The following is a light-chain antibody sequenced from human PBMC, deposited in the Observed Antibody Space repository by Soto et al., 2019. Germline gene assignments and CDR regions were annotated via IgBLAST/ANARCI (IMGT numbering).Light chain of an antibody. Sequence: VFTESTATLSLSSGQRAHLFPRDSQRINSHLALYRQKPGQAHRLLLYDASTRATGIPARFSGSGSGTDFTLTISSLEPEDFGVYNCQQRSNWPQVTFGGGTKVDIK. V-gene: IGKV3-11*01. CDR2: DAS. J-gene: IGKJ4*01. CDR1: QRINSH. CDR3: QQRSNWPQVT.